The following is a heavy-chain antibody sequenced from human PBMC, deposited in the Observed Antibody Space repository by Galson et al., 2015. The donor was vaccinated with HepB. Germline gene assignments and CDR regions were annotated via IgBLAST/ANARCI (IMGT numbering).Heavy chain of an antibody. D-gene: IGHD6-13*01. CDR2: ISYDGSNK. V-gene: IGHV3-30*04. J-gene: IGHJ6*02. CDR1: GFTFSSYA. Sequence: SLRLSCAASGFTFSSYAMHWVRQAPGKGLEWVAVISYDGSNKYYADSVKGRFTISRDNSKNTLYLQMNSLRAEDTAVYYCARDRIAPPPYYYGMDVWGQGTTVTVSS. CDR3: ARDRIAPPPYYYGMDV.